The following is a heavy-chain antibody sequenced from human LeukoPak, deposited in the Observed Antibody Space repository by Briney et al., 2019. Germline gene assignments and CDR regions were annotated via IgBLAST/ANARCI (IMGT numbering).Heavy chain of an antibody. CDR3: AKGGSSWSPRYYYYGMDV. D-gene: IGHD6-13*01. Sequence: GGSLRLSCAASGFTFSSYGMHWVRQAPGKXXXXXXXXXXXGSNKYXXXXXKXXXXXXXXNSKNTLYLQINSLRAEDTAVYYCAKGGSSWSPRYYYYGMDVWGKGTTVTVSS. CDR2: XXXXGSNK. J-gene: IGHJ6*04. CDR1: GFTFSSYG. V-gene: IGHV3-30*02.